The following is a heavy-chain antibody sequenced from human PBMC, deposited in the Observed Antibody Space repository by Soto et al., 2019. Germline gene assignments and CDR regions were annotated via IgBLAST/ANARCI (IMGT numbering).Heavy chain of an antibody. D-gene: IGHD6-13*01. CDR2: IYYSGST. CDR1: GGSISSGGYY. V-gene: IGHV4-31*03. CDR3: ARAAEAGTDFDY. J-gene: IGHJ4*02. Sequence: SETLSLTCTVSGGSISSGGYYWSWIRQHPGKGLEWIGYIYYSGSTYYNPSLKSRVTISVDTSKNQFSLKLSSVTAADTAVYYCARAAEAGTDFDYWGQGTLVTV.